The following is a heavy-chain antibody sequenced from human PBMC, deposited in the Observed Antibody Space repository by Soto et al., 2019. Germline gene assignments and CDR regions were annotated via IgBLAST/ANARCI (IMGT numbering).Heavy chain of an antibody. J-gene: IGHJ6*02. Sequence: QVQLVQSGAEVKKPGASVKVSCKASGYTFTSYGISWVRQAPGQGLEWMGWISAYNGNTNYAQKLQGRVTMTTDTPXSXXYMELRSVRSDDTAVYYCAGDFGYGDRPVIYGMDVWGQGTTVTVSS. CDR3: AGDFGYGDRPVIYGMDV. CDR2: ISAYNGNT. CDR1: GYTFTSYG. D-gene: IGHD4-17*01. V-gene: IGHV1-18*01.